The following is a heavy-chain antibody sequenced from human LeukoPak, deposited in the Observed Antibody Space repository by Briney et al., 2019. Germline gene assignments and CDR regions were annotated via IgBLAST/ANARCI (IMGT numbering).Heavy chain of an antibody. D-gene: IGHD2-2*02. CDR2: ISYEGSDK. V-gene: IGHV3-30-3*01. Sequence: GGSLRLSCTASGFTFRNYAMHWLRQAPGKGLEWVAVISYEGSDKYYADSVKGRFTISRDNSKNTLYLQMNSLRAEDTAVYYCAKDPAMHCSSTSCHNNWFDPWGQGTLVTVSS. J-gene: IGHJ5*02. CDR3: AKDPAMHCSSTSCHNNWFDP. CDR1: GFTFRNYA.